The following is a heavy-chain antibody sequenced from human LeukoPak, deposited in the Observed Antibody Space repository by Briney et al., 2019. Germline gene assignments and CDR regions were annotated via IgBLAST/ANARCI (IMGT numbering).Heavy chain of an antibody. V-gene: IGHV3-21*01. CDR2: ISSSSSYI. J-gene: IGHJ4*02. Sequence: GGSLRLSCVASGFTFRNAWMNWVRQAPGKGLEWVSSISSSSSYIYYADSVKGRFTISRDNAKDSLYLQMNSLRAEDTAVYYCARGGYNWNDGFDYWGQGTLVTVSS. D-gene: IGHD1-1*01. CDR1: GFTFRNAW. CDR3: ARGGYNWNDGFDY.